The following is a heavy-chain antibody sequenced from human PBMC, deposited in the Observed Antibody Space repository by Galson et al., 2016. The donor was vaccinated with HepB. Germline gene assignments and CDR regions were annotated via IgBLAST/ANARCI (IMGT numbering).Heavy chain of an antibody. J-gene: IGHJ4*02. Sequence: SVKVSCKASGDTFSSYGISWVRQAPGQGLEWMGGIIPIFGTTNYAQKFQGRVKITADESTSTVYMEVSSLRSEDTAVYYCARDNRGPPTYYFDYWGLGTLVTVSS. CDR1: GDTFSSYG. D-gene: IGHD1-14*01. CDR2: IIPIFGTT. CDR3: ARDNRGPPTYYFDY. V-gene: IGHV1-69*13.